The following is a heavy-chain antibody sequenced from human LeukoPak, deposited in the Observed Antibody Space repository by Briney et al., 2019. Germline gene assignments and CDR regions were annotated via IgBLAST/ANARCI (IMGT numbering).Heavy chain of an antibody. Sequence: PGGSLRLSCAASGFTVSSNYMSWVRQAPGKGLEWVSVIYSGGSTYYADSVKGRFTISRDNSKNTLYLQMNSLRAEDTAVYYCARPSSGYPNPFDYWGQGTLVTVPS. CDR2: IYSGGST. V-gene: IGHV3-53*01. J-gene: IGHJ4*02. CDR1: GFTVSSNY. CDR3: ARPSSGYPNPFDY. D-gene: IGHD3-22*01.